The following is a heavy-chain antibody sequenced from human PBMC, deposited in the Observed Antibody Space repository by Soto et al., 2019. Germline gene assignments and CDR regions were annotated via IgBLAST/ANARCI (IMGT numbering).Heavy chain of an antibody. V-gene: IGHV5-51*01. CDR3: ARQKDDDYIWGSYREFDY. CDR1: GYSFTSYW. Sequence: PGESLKISCKGSGYSFTSYWIGWVRQMPGKGLEWMGIIYPGDSDTRYSPSFQGQVTISADKSISTAYLQWSSLKASDTAMYYCARQKDDDYIWGSYREFDYWGQGTLVTV. CDR2: IYPGDSDT. J-gene: IGHJ4*02. D-gene: IGHD3-16*02.